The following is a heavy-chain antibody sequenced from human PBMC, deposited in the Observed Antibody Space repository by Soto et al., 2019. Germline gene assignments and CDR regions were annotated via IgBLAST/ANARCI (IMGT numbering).Heavy chain of an antibody. J-gene: IGHJ5*02. D-gene: IGHD3-22*01. CDR3: VRDQDSRGYSVFNL. CDR1: GFSFNSFF. Sequence: GGSLRHSCEASGFSFNSFFMHWVRQGPGKGLKWVSRISNDGTGTTYADSVQGRFTVSRDNSKTTVYLQMNRLRPEDTVVYFCVRDQDSRGYSVFNLWGQGTQVTVSS. CDR2: ISNDGTGT. V-gene: IGHV3-74*01.